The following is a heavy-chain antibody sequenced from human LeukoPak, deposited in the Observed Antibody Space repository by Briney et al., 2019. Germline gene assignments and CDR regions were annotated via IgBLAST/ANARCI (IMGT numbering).Heavy chain of an antibody. CDR1: GFTFSNYA. J-gene: IGHJ4*02. Sequence: GGSLRLSCAASGFTFSNYAMNWVRQAPGKGLQWVSTISDSGGRTNYVDSVQGRFTISRDNSKNTLYLQMNNLRAEDTAVYYCARSHGSGSYYNLNDYWGQGTLVTVSS. V-gene: IGHV3-23*01. D-gene: IGHD3-10*01. CDR2: ISDSGGRT. CDR3: ARSHGSGSYYNLNDY.